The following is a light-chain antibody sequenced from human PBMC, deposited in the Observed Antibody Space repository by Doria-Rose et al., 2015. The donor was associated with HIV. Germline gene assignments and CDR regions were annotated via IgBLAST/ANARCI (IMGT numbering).Light chain of an antibody. CDR1: SGPVTGAYY. Sequence: QAVVTQEPSSSVSLGGTVTLTCGLTSGPVTGAYYPSWHQQTPGQAPRTLIYNIYSLSSGVSDRFSGSILGNKAALTISGAQADDESDYYCVLYMGSGIWMFGGGTELTVL. CDR3: VLYMGSGIWM. J-gene: IGLJ3*02. CDR2: NIY. V-gene: IGLV8-61*01.